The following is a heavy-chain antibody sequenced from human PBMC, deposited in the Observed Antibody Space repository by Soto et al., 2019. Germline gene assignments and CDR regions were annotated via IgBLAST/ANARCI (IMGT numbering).Heavy chain of an antibody. CDR3: ARTHYCGGDCYNWFDP. D-gene: IGHD2-21*02. CDR1: GGSISSGGYY. J-gene: IGHJ5*02. Sequence: SETLSLTCTVSGGSISSGGYYWSWIRQHPGKGLEWIGYIYYSGSTYYNPSLKSRVTISVDTSKNQFSLKLSSVTAADTAVYYCARTHYCGGDCYNWFDPWGQGTLVTVSS. V-gene: IGHV4-31*03. CDR2: IYYSGST.